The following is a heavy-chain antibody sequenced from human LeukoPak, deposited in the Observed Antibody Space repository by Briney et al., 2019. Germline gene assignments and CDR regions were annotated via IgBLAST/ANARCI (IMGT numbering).Heavy chain of an antibody. J-gene: IGHJ4*02. D-gene: IGHD3-10*01. CDR3: AGNYGSGSYYNFDY. Sequence: SETLSLTCTVSGGSISSYYWIWIRQPPGKALEWIGYIYYSGSTNYNPSLKSRVTISVDTSKNQFSLKLSSVTAADTAVYYCAGNYGSGSYYNFDYWGQGTLVTVSS. CDR2: IYYSGST. CDR1: GGSISSYY. V-gene: IGHV4-59*08.